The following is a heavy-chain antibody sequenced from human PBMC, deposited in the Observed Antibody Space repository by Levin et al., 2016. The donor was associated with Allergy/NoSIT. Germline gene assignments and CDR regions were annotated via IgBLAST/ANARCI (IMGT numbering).Heavy chain of an antibody. CDR3: AKGVGATTFFLFDY. J-gene: IGHJ4*02. CDR1: GFTFSSYA. V-gene: IGHV3-23*01. Sequence: GESLKISCAASGFTFSSYAMSWVRQAPGKGLEWVSAISGSGGSTYYADSVKGRFTISRDNSKNTLYLQMNSLRAGDTAVYYCAKGVGATTFFLFDYWGQGTLVTVSS. CDR2: ISGSGGST. D-gene: IGHD1-26*01.